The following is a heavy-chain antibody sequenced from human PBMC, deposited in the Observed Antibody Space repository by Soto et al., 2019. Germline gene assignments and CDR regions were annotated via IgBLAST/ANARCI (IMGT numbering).Heavy chain of an antibody. D-gene: IGHD4-4*01. J-gene: IGHJ5*02. CDR1: GFTFGDSW. V-gene: IGHV3-7*01. CDR3: VRGGSNYAS. Sequence: PGGSLRLSCTVSGFTFGDSWMTWVRQAAGKGLEWVARIKPDESEKKYADSVKGRFSISRDNAKNSMYLQMDSLRGEDTAVYYCVRGGSNYASWGQGTLVTSPQ. CDR2: IKPDESEK.